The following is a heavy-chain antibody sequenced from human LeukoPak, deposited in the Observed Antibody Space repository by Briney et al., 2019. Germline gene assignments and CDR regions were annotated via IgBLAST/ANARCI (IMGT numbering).Heavy chain of an antibody. CDR1: GFTFSSYE. CDR2: ISSSGSTI. V-gene: IGHV3-48*03. D-gene: IGHD3-22*01. Sequence: PGGSLRLSCAASGFTFSSYEMNWVRQAPGKGLEWVSYISSSGSTIYYADSVKGRFTISRDNAKNSLYLQMNSLRAEDTAVYYCARTPRASMIVVVTANYYYYMDVWGKGTTVTVSS. CDR3: ARTPRASMIVVVTANYYYYMDV. J-gene: IGHJ6*03.